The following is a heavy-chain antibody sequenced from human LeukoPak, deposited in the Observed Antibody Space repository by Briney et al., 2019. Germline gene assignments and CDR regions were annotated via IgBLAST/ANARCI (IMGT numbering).Heavy chain of an antibody. CDR3: ARDVATLAVAGAFDI. CDR2: INHSGST. D-gene: IGHD6-19*01. J-gene: IGHJ3*02. V-gene: IGHV4-34*01. Sequence: SETLSLTCAVYGGSFSGYYWSWIRQPPGKGLEWIGEINHSGSTNYNPSLKSRVTISVDTSKNQFSLKLSSVTAADTAVYYCARDVATLAVAGAFDIWGQGTMVTVSS. CDR1: GGSFSGYY.